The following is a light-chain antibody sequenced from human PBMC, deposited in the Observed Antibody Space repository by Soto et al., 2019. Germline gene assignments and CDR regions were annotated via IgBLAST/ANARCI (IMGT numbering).Light chain of an antibody. CDR1: QSVSIN. CDR2: GAS. V-gene: IGKV3-15*01. Sequence: EIVMTQSPATLSVSPGERATLSCRASQSVSINLAWYQQKPGQAPRLLIYGASTRATGIPARFSGSGSGTEFTLTINSLQSEDLAVYYCQHYNNWPPWTFGQGTKVEIK. J-gene: IGKJ1*01. CDR3: QHYNNWPPWT.